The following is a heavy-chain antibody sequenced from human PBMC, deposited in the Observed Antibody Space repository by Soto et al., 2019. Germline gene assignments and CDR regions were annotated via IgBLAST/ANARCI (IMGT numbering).Heavy chain of an antibody. CDR3: ARSGDNYNVLDY. CDR2: SSNSGTFT. D-gene: IGHD3-10*02. V-gene: IGHV3-11*05. J-gene: IGHJ4*02. CDR1: RFSISDHY. Sequence: QVQLVESGGGLVKPGGSLRLTCAASRFSISDHYMSWIRQAPGKGLEWVSYSSNSGTFTKYADSVKGRFSISRDNAKNSLYLEINSLRGEDTAIYYCARSGDNYNVLDYWGQGTPVTVSS.